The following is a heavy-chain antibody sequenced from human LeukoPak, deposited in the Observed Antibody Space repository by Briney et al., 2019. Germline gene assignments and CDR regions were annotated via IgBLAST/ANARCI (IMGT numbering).Heavy chain of an antibody. CDR1: GFTFSSYG. CDR2: ISYDGSNK. J-gene: IGHJ5*02. D-gene: IGHD3-10*01. Sequence: PGRSLRLSCAASGFTFSSYGMHWVRQAPGKGLEWVAVISYDGSNKYYADSVKGRFTISRDNSKNTLYLQMNSLRAEDTAVYYCAKDITEEGSGSIPWGQGTLVTVSS. CDR3: AKDITEEGSGSIP. V-gene: IGHV3-30*18.